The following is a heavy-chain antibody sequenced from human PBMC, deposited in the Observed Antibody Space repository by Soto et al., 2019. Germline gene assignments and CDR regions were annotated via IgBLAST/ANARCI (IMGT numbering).Heavy chain of an antibody. V-gene: IGHV1-18*01. J-gene: IGHJ6*02. CDR1: GYTFTSYG. D-gene: IGHD1-26*01. CDR3: ARAGGSYPYYYYGMDV. CDR2: ISAYNGNT. Sequence: ASVKVSCKASGYTFTSYGISWVRQAPGQGLEWMGWISAYNGNTNYAQKLQGRVTMTTDTSTSTAYMELRSLRSDDTAVYYCARAGGSYPYYYYGMDVWGQGTTVTVSS.